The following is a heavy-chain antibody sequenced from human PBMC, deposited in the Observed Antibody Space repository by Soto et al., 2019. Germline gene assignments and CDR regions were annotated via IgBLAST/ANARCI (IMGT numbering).Heavy chain of an antibody. V-gene: IGHV3-23*01. J-gene: IGHJ3*01. Sequence: GSLRLSCAASGFTFNFYAMAWVRQAPGKGLEWVSGISVNGRTNYADSVKGRFTISRDNSKNMVFLQMDTLRAEDTALYYCTKAGGWYYYDSSGPPDASHVWGQGTMVTVSS. D-gene: IGHD3-22*01. CDR2: ISVNGRT. CDR1: GFTFNFYA. CDR3: TKAGGWYYYDSSGPPDASHV.